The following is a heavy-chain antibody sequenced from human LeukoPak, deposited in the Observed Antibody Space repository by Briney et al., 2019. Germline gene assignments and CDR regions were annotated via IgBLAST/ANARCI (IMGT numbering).Heavy chain of an antibody. CDR1: GFTFSSYA. Sequence: GGSLRLSCAASGFTFSSYAMSWVRQAPGKGLEWVSAISGSGGSTYYADSVKGRFTISRDNSKNTLFLQMNSLRAGDTAVYYCAKAKTSSYWYFDLWGRGTLVTVSS. CDR2: ISGSGGST. D-gene: IGHD2-2*01. J-gene: IGHJ2*01. V-gene: IGHV3-23*01. CDR3: AKAKTSSYWYFDL.